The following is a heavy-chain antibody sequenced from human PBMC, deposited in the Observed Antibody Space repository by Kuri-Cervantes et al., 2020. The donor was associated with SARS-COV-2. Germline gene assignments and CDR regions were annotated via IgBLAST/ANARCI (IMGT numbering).Heavy chain of an antibody. CDR2: ISGSGAST. CDR3: ATTLIAGAGYIDY. D-gene: IGHD6-19*01. Sequence: SCVASEFTFSSYAMNWVRQAAGKGLEWVSAISGSGASTYYADSVKGRFTISRDNSKNTLYLQMNSLRAKDTAVYYCATTLIAGAGYIDYEGQGTLVTVSS. J-gene: IGHJ4*02. V-gene: IGHV3-23*01. CDR1: EFTFSSYA.